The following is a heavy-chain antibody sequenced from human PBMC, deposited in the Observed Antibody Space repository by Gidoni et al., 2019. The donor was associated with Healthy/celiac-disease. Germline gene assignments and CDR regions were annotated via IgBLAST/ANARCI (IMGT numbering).Heavy chain of an antibody. Sequence: VQLLVSGGGFVQPGGSLSFSCAVSVFSFIIFSMGWVRQAPGKGVEWVSAISGSGGSTYYADSVKGRFTISRDNSKNTLYLQMNSRRAEETAVYYCGKVHCSGGSCYYYYGMDVWGQGTTVTVSS. V-gene: IGHV3-23*01. D-gene: IGHD2-15*01. CDR1: VFSFIIFS. CDR3: GKVHCSGGSCYYYYGMDV. CDR2: ISGSGGST. J-gene: IGHJ6*02.